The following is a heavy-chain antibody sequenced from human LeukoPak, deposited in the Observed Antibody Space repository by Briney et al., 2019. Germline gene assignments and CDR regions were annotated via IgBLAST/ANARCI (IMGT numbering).Heavy chain of an antibody. CDR2: INHSGST. Sequence: SETLSLTCAVYGGSFSGYYWSWIRQPPGKGLEWIGEINHSGSTNYHPSLKSRVTISVDTSKNQFSLKLSSVTAADTAVYYCARGYCSSTSCYTRGPRFFDYWGQGTLVTVSS. D-gene: IGHD2-2*02. CDR1: GGSFSGYY. J-gene: IGHJ4*02. V-gene: IGHV4-34*01. CDR3: ARGYCSSTSCYTRGPRFFDY.